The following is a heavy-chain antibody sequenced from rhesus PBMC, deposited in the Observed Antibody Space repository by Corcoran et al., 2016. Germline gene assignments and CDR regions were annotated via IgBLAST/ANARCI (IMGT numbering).Heavy chain of an antibody. Sequence: QVKLQQWGEGLVKPSETLSLTCAVYGASMSGYYYWTWIRQAPGKGLERIGNFDGNSADCKDNPCLKNRVSMSGDTSKKRFSLRLNSVAAADTAVYYCARGGQPHDAFDFWGQGLRVTVSS. CDR1: GASMSGYYY. D-gene: IGHD1-1*01. V-gene: IGHV4-73*01. CDR3: ARGGQPHDAFDF. CDR2: FDGNSADC. J-gene: IGHJ3*01.